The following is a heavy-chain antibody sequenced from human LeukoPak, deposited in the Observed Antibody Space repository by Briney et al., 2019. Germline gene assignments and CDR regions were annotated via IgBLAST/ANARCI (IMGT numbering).Heavy chain of an antibody. V-gene: IGHV3-9*01. Sequence: PGGSLRLSCAASGFTFDDYAMHWVRQAPGKGLEWVSGISWNSGSIGYADSVKGRFTISRDNAKNSLYLQMNSLRAEDTALYYCAKEHYGGNSEDYWGQGTLVTVSS. CDR1: GFTFDDYA. D-gene: IGHD4-23*01. CDR2: ISWNSGSI. CDR3: AKEHYGGNSEDY. J-gene: IGHJ4*02.